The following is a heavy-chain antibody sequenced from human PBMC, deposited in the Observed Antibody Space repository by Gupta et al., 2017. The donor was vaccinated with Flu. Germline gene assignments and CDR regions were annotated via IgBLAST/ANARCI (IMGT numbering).Heavy chain of an antibody. V-gene: IGHV7-4-1*02. J-gene: IGHJ4*02. CDR3: ARARGSGWDRAFDY. CDR2: INTNTGNP. CDR1: TRYA. Sequence: TRYAINWVRQAPGQGLEWMGWINTNTGNPTYAQGFTGRFVFSLDTSADTAYLQISSLTAEDTALYYCARARGSGWDRAFDYWGQGTLVTVSS. D-gene: IGHD6-19*01.